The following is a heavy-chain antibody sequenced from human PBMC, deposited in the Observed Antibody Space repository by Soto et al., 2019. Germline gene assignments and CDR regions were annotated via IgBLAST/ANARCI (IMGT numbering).Heavy chain of an antibody. CDR1: GGTFSSYA. D-gene: IGHD6-13*01. CDR2: IIPIFGTA. Sequence: SVKVSCKASGGTFSSYAISWVRQAPGQGIEWMGGIIPIFGTANYAQKFQGRVTITADESTRTAYMELSSLGSEDTAVYYCARCSSRWYWLDPWGQGTLVTVSS. CDR3: ARCSSRWYWLDP. J-gene: IGHJ5*02. V-gene: IGHV1-69*13.